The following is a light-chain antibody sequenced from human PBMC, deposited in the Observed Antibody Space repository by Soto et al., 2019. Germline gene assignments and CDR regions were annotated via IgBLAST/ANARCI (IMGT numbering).Light chain of an antibody. CDR2: EVT. V-gene: IGLV2-14*01. Sequence: QSALTQPASVSGSPGQSIAISCTGTFSDVGGYDYVSWYQQHPDKAPKLMIYEVTKLPSGVSKRFSGSKSGNTASLTISGLQPEDEADYYCSSHTSGSTRVFGSGTKLTVL. CDR1: FSDVGGYDY. J-gene: IGLJ1*01. CDR3: SSHTSGSTRV.